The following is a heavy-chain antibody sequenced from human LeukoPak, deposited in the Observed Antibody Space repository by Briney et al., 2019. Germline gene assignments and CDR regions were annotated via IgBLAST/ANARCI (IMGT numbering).Heavy chain of an antibody. D-gene: IGHD3-3*01. CDR1: GDSISTSSYY. CDR2: IYYSGST. CDR3: ARVYYDFWSGYLTNFDY. J-gene: IGHJ4*02. Sequence: SETLSLTCSVSGDSISTSSYYWGWIRQPPGKGLEWIGTIYYSGSTYYNPSLKSRVTISVDTSKNQFSLKLSSVTAADTAVYYCARVYYDFWSGYLTNFDYWGQGTLVTVSS. V-gene: IGHV4-39*07.